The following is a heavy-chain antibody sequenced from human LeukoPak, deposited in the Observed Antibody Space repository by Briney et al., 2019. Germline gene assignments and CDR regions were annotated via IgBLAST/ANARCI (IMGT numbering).Heavy chain of an antibody. V-gene: IGHV3-23*01. CDR3: ATGYSDSLRSPLDS. CDR2: INGGGGDR. CDR1: GFIFRNYA. J-gene: IGHJ5*01. Sequence: GGSLRLSCAASGFIFRNYAMRWVRQAPGKGLEWVSAINGGGGDRFYADSVKGRFTISRDDSKNTLFLQMNSLRAEDTAVYYCATGYSDSLRSPLDSWGQGTLVTVSS. D-gene: IGHD3-22*01.